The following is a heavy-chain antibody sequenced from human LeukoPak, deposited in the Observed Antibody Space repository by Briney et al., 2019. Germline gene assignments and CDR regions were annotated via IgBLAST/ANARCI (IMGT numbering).Heavy chain of an antibody. Sequence: PGGSLRLSCAASGFTFSSYAMHWVRQAPGKGLEWVAVISYDGSNKYYADSVKGRFTISRDNSKNTLYLQMNSLRAEDTAVYYCARDSSGLYFDYWGQGTLVTVSS. D-gene: IGHD6-19*01. CDR1: GFTFSSYA. CDR3: ARDSSGLYFDY. CDR2: ISYDGSNK. V-gene: IGHV3-30-3*01. J-gene: IGHJ4*02.